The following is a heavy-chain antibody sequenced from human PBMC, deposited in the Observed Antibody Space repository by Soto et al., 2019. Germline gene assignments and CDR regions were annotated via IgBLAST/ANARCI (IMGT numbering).Heavy chain of an antibody. V-gene: IGHV1-69*13. D-gene: IGHD3-9*01. CDR2: IIPIFGTA. CDR3: ARENDILTGYAFDL. CDR1: GGTFSSYA. Sequence: ASVKVSCKASGGTFSSYAISWVRQAPGQGLEWMGGIIPIFGTANYAQKFQGRVTITADESTSTAYMELSSLRSEDTAVYYCARENDILTGYAFDLWGQGTMVTVSS. J-gene: IGHJ3*01.